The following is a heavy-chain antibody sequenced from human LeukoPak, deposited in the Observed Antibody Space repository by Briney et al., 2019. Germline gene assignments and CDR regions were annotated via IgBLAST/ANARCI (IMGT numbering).Heavy chain of an antibody. D-gene: IGHD2-2*01. CDR3: ARADCSSTSCYELDY. CDR2: ISSSDSTI. V-gene: IGHV3-11*04. Sequence: GGSLRLSCAGPGFTFSDYYRSWMRQAPGKGLEWISYISSSDSTIKYTDSVKGRFTISRDNAKNSLFLQMHSLRADDTAVYYCARADCSSTSCYELDYWGQGTLVTVSS. J-gene: IGHJ4*02. CDR1: GFTFSDYY.